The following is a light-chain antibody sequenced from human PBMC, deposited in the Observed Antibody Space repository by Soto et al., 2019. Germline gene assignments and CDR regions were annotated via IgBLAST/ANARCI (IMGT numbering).Light chain of an antibody. CDR3: QQSYTRT. J-gene: IGKJ1*01. CDR1: QSISNY. V-gene: IGKV1-39*01. CDR2: AAS. Sequence: DIQLTQSPSSLSASVGDRVSISCRASQSISNYLNWYQQKPGKAPKVLIFAASELQSGVPSRFSGSVSGTDFTLTISSLQPDDFATYYCQQSYTRTFGQGTRVEL.